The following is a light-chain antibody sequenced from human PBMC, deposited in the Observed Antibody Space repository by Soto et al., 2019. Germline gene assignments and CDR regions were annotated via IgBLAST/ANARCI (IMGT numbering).Light chain of an antibody. CDR1: QSINSK. V-gene: IGKV3-11*01. Sequence: IVMTQSPATLSVSPGEIATLSCRASQSINSKLAWYQQKPGQAPRLLIYDASNRATGIPARFSGSGSGTDFTLTISSLEPEDFAVYYCQQRSNLPPTFGQGTRLEIK. CDR3: QQRSNLPPT. CDR2: DAS. J-gene: IGKJ5*01.